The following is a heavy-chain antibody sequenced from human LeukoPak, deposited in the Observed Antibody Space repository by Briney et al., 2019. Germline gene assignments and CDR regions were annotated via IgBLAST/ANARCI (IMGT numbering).Heavy chain of an antibody. Sequence: ASVKVSYKASGYKFTNYGISGVPQAPGQGLEGMGWISPYNGNTIYAHKLQGRVTMTTDTSTSTAYMELRSLRSAGTAVYYCARGSPPRVYYDRSGYYSYYFDYGGQGTLVTVSA. CDR1: GYKFTNYG. CDR2: ISPYNGNT. J-gene: IGHJ4*02. V-gene: IGHV1-18*01. D-gene: IGHD3-22*01. CDR3: ARGSPPRVYYDRSGYYSYYFDY.